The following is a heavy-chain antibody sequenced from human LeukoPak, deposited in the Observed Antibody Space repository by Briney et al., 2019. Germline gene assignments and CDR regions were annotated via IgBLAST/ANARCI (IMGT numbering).Heavy chain of an antibody. V-gene: IGHV3-53*01. J-gene: IGHJ4*02. CDR1: GFTVSSNY. CDR3: AREGASSSFGY. CDR2: LYSGGNT. D-gene: IGHD6-13*01. Sequence: PGGSLRLSCVVSGFTVSSNYMSWARQAPGKGLEWVSVLYSGGNTYHADSVKGRFTISRDNSKNTLYLQMNSLRAEDTAVYYCAREGASSSFGYWGQGTLVTVSS.